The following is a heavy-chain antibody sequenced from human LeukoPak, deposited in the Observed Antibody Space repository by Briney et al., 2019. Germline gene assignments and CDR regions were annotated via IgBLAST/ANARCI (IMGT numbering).Heavy chain of an antibody. D-gene: IGHD3-16*01. Sequence: PGGSLRLSCAASGFTFSSHGMNWVRQAPGKGLEWVSGISPSGGITYYTDSVKGRFTISRDNSKNTVSLQMNSLRGGDTAVYYCAKDDAWGRYKDWGQGTLVTVSS. CDR1: GFTFSSHG. CDR3: AKDDAWGRYKD. V-gene: IGHV3-23*01. CDR2: ISPSGGIT. J-gene: IGHJ1*01.